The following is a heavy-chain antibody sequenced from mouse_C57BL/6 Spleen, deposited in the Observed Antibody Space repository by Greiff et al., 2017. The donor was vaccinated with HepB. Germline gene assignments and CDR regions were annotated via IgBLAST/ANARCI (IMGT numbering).Heavy chain of an antibody. J-gene: IGHJ3*01. CDR2: IYPRSGNT. CDR3: ARAGDYDYEAFAY. V-gene: IGHV1-81*01. CDR1: GYTFTSYG. Sequence: QVQLQQSGAELARPGASVKLSCKASGYTFTSYGISWVKQRTGQGLEWIGEIYPRSGNTYYNEKFKGKATLTADKSSSTAYMELRSLTSEDSAVYFCARAGDYDYEAFAYWGQGTLVTVSA. D-gene: IGHD2-4*01.